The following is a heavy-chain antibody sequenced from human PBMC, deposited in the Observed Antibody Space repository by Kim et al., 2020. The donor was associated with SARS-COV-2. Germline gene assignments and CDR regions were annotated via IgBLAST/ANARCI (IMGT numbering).Heavy chain of an antibody. V-gene: IGHV3-23*01. J-gene: IGHJ4*02. CDR2: ISASGGST. CDR3: AKPLGGPSGYFDY. D-gene: IGHD1-26*01. CDR1: GVTFNTYA. Sequence: GGSLRLSCAASGVTFNTYAMNWVRQAPGKGLEWVSAISASGGSTYYADSVKGRFTISRDNSKNTLYLQMNSLRAEDTAVYYCAKPLGGPSGYFDYWGQGTLVTVSS.